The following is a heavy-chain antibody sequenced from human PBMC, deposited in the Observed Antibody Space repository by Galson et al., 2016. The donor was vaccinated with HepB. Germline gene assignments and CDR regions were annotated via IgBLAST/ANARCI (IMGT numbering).Heavy chain of an antibody. J-gene: IGHJ4*02. CDR3: ARSQISGVVNGPY. V-gene: IGHV3-66*01. CDR2: IYSGGST. Sequence: LEWVSLIYSGGSTHYADSVKGRFTISRDSSKNTLYLQMNNLRAEDTAVYYCARSQISGVVNGPYWGQGTLVTVSS. D-gene: IGHD3-3*01.